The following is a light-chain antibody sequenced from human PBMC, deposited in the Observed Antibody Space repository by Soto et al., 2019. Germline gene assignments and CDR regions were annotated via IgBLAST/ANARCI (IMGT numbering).Light chain of an antibody. J-gene: IGKJ1*01. Sequence: EIVLTQSPGTLSLSPGERATLSCRASQSVSSSYLAWYQQKPGQAPRLLIFGASSRATGIPDRFSGSGSGTDFTLTISRLEPEDVAVYYCQQYGYSLWTFGQGTKVEIK. CDR3: QQYGYSLWT. CDR1: QSVSSSY. V-gene: IGKV3-20*01. CDR2: GAS.